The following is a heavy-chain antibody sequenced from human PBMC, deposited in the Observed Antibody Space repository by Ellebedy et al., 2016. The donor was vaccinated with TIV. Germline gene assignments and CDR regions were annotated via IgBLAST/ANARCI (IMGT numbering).Heavy chain of an antibody. CDR2: VKYSGST. CDR1: GGTIGNYY. CDR3: VRSLYVGASIDY. J-gene: IGHJ4*02. Sequence: MPSETLSLTCTVSGGTIGNYYWNWIRQPPGKGLAWIGNVKYSGSTNYNPSLTSRVSISVDSSKKQYFLNLSPVTAADTAVYYCVRSLYVGASIDYWGQGTLVTVSS. D-gene: IGHD1-26*01. V-gene: IGHV4-59*08.